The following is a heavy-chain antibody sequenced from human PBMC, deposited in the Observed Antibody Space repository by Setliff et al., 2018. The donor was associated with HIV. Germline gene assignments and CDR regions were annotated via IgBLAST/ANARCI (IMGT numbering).Heavy chain of an antibody. J-gene: IGHJ3*02. Sequence: PSETLSLTCTVSGGSISSGSFFWSWLRQPAGKALEWIGHIYTSGSANYNPSLKSRVTISIDTSKNQFSLSLRSVTAADTAVYYCARERPFDIWGQGTMVTVSS. V-gene: IGHV4-61*09. CDR1: GGSISSGSFF. CDR3: ARERPFDI. CDR2: IYTSGSA.